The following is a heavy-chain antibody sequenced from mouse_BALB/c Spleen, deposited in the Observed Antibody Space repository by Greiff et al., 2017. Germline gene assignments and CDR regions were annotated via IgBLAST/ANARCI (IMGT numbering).Heavy chain of an antibody. Sequence: QVQLQQSGPELVKPGASVKISCKASGYAFSSSWMNWVKQRPGQGLEWIGRIYPGDGDTNYNGKFKGKATLTADKSSSTAYMQLSSLTSVDSAVYFCAGLIYDADAMDYWGQGTSVTVSS. CDR3: AGLIYDADAMDY. V-gene: IGHV1-82*01. D-gene: IGHD2-3*01. CDR2: IYPGDGDT. CDR1: GYAFSSSW. J-gene: IGHJ4*01.